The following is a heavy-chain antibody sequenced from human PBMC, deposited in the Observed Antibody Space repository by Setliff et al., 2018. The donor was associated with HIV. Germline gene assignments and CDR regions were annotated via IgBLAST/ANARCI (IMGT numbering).Heavy chain of an antibody. V-gene: IGHV3-23*01. J-gene: IGHJ4*02. CDR3: ARDFKSGYVDY. CDR2: ISGSGGST. CDR1: GFTFSPYA. Sequence: GGSLRLSCATSGFTFSPYAIHWVRQAPGMGLEWVSAISGSGGSTYYADFVEGRFTISRDNSRNTVNLQMNSLRGDDTAVYYCARDFKSGYVDYLGQGIPVTVSS. D-gene: IGHD2-15*01.